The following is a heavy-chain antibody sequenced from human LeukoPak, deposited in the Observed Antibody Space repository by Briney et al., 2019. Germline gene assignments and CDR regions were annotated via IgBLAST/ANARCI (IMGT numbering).Heavy chain of an antibody. CDR1: GYSISSGYY. CDR3: ARHGGGWFDP. Sequence: SSETLSLTCAVSGYSISSGYYWGWIRQPPGKGLEWIGSIYHSGSTYYNPSLKSRVTISVDTSKNQFSLKLSSVTAADTAVYYCARHGGGWFDPWGQGTLVTVPS. D-gene: IGHD3-10*01. V-gene: IGHV4-38-2*01. CDR2: IYHSGST. J-gene: IGHJ5*02.